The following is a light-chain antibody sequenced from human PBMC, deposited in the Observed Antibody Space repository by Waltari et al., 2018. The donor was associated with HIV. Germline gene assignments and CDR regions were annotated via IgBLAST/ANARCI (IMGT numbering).Light chain of an antibody. CDR2: GAS. CDR3: QQYGSSVT. Sequence: EIVMTQSPATLSVSPGESATLSCRASESVSRYLAWYQQKPGQAPRLLIYGASTRATDIPARFSGSGSGTEFTLTISSLQSEDFALYYCQQYGSSVTFGQGTKLEIK. V-gene: IGKV3-15*01. J-gene: IGKJ2*01. CDR1: ESVSRY.